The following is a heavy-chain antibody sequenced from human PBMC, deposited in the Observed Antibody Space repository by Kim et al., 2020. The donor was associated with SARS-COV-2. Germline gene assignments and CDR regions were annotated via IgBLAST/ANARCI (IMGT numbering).Heavy chain of an antibody. CDR3: ARDAPPNDILTGYRGGFDY. D-gene: IGHD3-9*01. CDR2: INTNTGNP. CDR1: GYTFTSYA. Sequence: ASVKVSCKASGYTFTSYAMNWVRQAPGQGLEWMGWINTNTGNPTYAQGFTGRFVFSLDTSVSTAYLQISSLKAEDTAVYYCARDAPPNDILTGYRGGFDYWGQGTLVTVSS. J-gene: IGHJ4*02. V-gene: IGHV7-4-1*02.